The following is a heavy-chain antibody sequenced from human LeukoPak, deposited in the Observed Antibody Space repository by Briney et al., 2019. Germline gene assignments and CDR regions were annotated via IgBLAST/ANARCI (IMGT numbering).Heavy chain of an antibody. CDR2: IYYSGST. J-gene: IGHJ4*02. CDR3: ARGRGAPDY. CDR1: GGSISSYY. Sequence: SETLSLTCTVSGGSISSYYWSWIRQPPGKGLEWIGYIYYSGSTNYNPSLKSRVTISVDTSKNQFSLKLSSVTAADTAVYYCARGRGAPDYWGQGTLVTVSS. V-gene: IGHV4-59*01. D-gene: IGHD3-10*01.